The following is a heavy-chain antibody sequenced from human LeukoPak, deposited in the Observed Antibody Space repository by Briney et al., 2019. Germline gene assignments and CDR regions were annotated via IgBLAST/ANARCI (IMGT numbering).Heavy chain of an antibody. V-gene: IGHV1-69*13. CDR2: IIPVFGTA. D-gene: IGHD1-26*01. CDR3: AREGSGSYTESYYYYGMDV. J-gene: IGHJ6*02. CDR1: GGTFSSYA. Sequence: ASVKVSCKASGGTFSSYAISWVRQAPGQGLEWMGGIIPVFGTANYAQKFQGRVTITADESTSTAYMELSSLRSEDTAVYYCAREGSGSYTESYYYYGMDVWGQGTTVTVSS.